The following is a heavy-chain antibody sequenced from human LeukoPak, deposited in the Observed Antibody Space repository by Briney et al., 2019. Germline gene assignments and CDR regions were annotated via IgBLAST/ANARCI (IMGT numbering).Heavy chain of an antibody. CDR3: ARDFGPNGLLWFGELTGYGMDV. D-gene: IGHD3-10*01. V-gene: IGHV1-69*06. CDR1: GGTFSSYA. Sequence: LVKVSCKASGGTFSSYAISWVRQAPGQGLEWMGGIIPIFGTANYAQKFQGRVTITADKSTSTAYMELSSLRSEDTAVYYCARDFGPNGLLWFGELTGYGMDVWGKGTTVTVSS. J-gene: IGHJ6*04. CDR2: IIPIFGTA.